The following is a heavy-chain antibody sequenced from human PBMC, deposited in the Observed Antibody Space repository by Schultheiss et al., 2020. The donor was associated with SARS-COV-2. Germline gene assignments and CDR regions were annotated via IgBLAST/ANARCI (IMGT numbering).Heavy chain of an antibody. D-gene: IGHD2-8*01. CDR2: INPNSGGT. CDR3: ARGHPQKWAFDY. Sequence: ASVKVSCKASGGTFSSYAISWVRQAPGQGLEWMGRINPNSGGTNYAQKFQGRVTMTRDTSISTAYMELSRLRSDDTAVYYCARGHPQKWAFDYWGQGTLVTVPQ. CDR1: GGTFSSYA. V-gene: IGHV1-2*06. J-gene: IGHJ4*02.